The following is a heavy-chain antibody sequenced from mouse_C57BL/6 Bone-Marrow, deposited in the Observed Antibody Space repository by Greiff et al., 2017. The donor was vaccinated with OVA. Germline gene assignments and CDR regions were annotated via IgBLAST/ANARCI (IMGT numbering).Heavy chain of an antibody. CDR3: ARNSGYGYDGAWFAY. J-gene: IGHJ3*01. Sequence: VQLQESGPGLVAPSQSLSITCTVSGFSLTSYAISWVRQPPGKGLEWLGVIWTGGGTNYNSALKSRLSISKDNSKSQVFLKMNSLQTDDTARYYCARNSGYGYDGAWFAYWGQGTLVTVSA. CDR1: GFSLTSYA. D-gene: IGHD2-2*01. V-gene: IGHV2-9-1*01. CDR2: IWTGGGT.